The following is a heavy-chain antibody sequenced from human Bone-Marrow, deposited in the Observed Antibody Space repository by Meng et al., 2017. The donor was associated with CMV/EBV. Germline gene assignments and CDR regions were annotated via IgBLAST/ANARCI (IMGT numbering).Heavy chain of an antibody. CDR1: GFTFSSYA. CDR2: ISYDGSNK. J-gene: IGHJ4*02. Sequence: GESLKISCAASGFTFSSYAMHWVRQAPGKGLEWVAVISYDGSNKYYADPVKGRFTISRDNSKNTLYLQMNSLRAEDTAVYYCARAEIRDTYYDFWSGYPPDYWGQGTLVSVSS. CDR3: ARAEIRDTYYDFWSGYPPDY. V-gene: IGHV3-30*04. D-gene: IGHD3-3*01.